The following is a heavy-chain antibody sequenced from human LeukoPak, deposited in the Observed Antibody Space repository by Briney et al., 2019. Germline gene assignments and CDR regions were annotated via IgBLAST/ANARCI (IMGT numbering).Heavy chain of an antibody. Sequence: GGSLRLSCAASGFTFSSYAMHWVRQAPGKGLEWVAVISYDGSNKYYADSVKGRFTISRDNSKSTLYLQMNSLRAEDTAVYYCAREMFPIFDYWGQGTLVTVSS. V-gene: IGHV3-30*04. CDR1: GFTFSSYA. CDR2: ISYDGSNK. D-gene: IGHD3-10*02. J-gene: IGHJ4*02. CDR3: AREMFPIFDY.